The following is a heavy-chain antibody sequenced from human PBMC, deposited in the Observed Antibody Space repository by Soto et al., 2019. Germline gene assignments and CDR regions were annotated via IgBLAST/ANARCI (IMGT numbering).Heavy chain of an antibody. D-gene: IGHD3-10*01. V-gene: IGHV1-46*01. J-gene: IGHJ4*02. Sequence: VKVSCKASGYTFTQYYIHWVRQAAGQGGEWMGIINPNWGVTTYAQKFRAGFTMTMDTSTNTVYMDLSSLRSEDSAVYYCATSVNSPMALDYWGQGTMVTVS. CDR1: GYTFTQYY. CDR3: ATSVNSPMALDY. CDR2: INPNWGVT.